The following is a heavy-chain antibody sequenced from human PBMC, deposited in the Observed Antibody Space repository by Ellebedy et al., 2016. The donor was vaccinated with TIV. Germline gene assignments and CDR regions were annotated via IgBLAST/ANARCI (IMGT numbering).Heavy chain of an antibody. CDR2: FGVSGETT. V-gene: IGHV3-23*01. J-gene: IGHJ5*02. Sequence: GESLKISCAASGFTFSNYAMSWVRQAPGKGLEWVSGFGVSGETTYYVDSVKGRFTISRDNSKNTLSLQMNSLRAEDKAVYYCAKLPTVSPGRDWFDPWGQGTLVTVSS. CDR1: GFTFSNYA. D-gene: IGHD4-17*01. CDR3: AKLPTVSPGRDWFDP.